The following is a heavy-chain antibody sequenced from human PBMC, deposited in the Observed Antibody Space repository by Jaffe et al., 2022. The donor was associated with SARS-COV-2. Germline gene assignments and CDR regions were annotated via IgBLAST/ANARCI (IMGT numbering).Heavy chain of an antibody. CDR3: ARVVPYFCSGGNCYYYYFDY. CDR1: GLNFGVHG. Sequence: EVELVQSGGGLVRPGRSLRLSCTTSGLNFGVHGLSWFRQAPGKGLQWVGFMRSEDFGGTPEYAASVKDRFSISRDDSKSIAYLQMNSLETEDSAVYYCARVVPYFCSGGNCYYYYFDYWGQGTLVTVSS. D-gene: IGHD2-15*01. J-gene: IGHJ4*02. CDR2: MRSEDFGGTP. V-gene: IGHV3-49*03.